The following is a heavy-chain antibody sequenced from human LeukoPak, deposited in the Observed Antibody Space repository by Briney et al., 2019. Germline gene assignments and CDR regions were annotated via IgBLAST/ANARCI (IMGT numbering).Heavy chain of an antibody. V-gene: IGHV3-9*01. Sequence: PGRSLRLSCAASGFTFDDYAMHWVRQAPGKGLEWVSGIIWNTGSVGYADSVKGRFTISRDNAKNSLCLQMNSLRVEDTAFYYCAKHGGSGWTAHYSYGLDVWGQGTTVTVSS. D-gene: IGHD6-19*01. CDR2: IIWNTGSV. CDR3: AKHGGSGWTAHYSYGLDV. J-gene: IGHJ6*02. CDR1: GFTFDDYA.